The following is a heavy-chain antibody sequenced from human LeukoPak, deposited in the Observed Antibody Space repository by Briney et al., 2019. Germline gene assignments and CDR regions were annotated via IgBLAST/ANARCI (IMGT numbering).Heavy chain of an antibody. D-gene: IGHD1-26*01. Sequence: SETLSLTCAVSGGSISSYYWSWIRQPAGKGLEWIGRIYTSGSTNYNPSLKSRVTMSVDTSKNQFSLKLSSVTAADTAVYYCARDWGSGRYYDWYFDFWGRGTLVTVSS. CDR3: ARDWGSGRYYDWYFDF. J-gene: IGHJ2*01. V-gene: IGHV4-4*07. CDR1: GGSISSYY. CDR2: IYTSGST.